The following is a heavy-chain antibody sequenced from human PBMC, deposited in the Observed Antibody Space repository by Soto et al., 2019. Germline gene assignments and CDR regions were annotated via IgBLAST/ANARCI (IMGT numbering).Heavy chain of an antibody. D-gene: IGHD1-26*01. CDR1: GYSFTSYW. J-gene: IGHJ6*02. Sequence: RGESLKISCKGSGYSFTSYWISWVRQMPGKGLEWMGRIDPSDSYTNYSPSFQGHVTISADKSISTAYLQWSSLKASDTAMYYCARGPIVGATKGYYYYYGMDVWGQGTTVTVFS. V-gene: IGHV5-10-1*01. CDR3: ARGPIVGATKGYYYYYGMDV. CDR2: IDPSDSYT.